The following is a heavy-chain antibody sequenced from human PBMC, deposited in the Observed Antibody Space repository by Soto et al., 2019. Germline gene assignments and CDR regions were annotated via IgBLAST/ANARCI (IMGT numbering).Heavy chain of an antibody. Sequence: GESLKISCKGSGYSFTSYWIGWVRQMPGKGLECMGFFYPGDSDTRYSPSFQGQVTISADNSISTAYLQWSSLKASDTAMYYCARRLSSDWYGLYYYGMDVWGPGTTVTVSS. J-gene: IGHJ6*02. CDR3: ARRLSSDWYGLYYYGMDV. CDR2: FYPGDSDT. CDR1: GYSFTSYW. V-gene: IGHV5-51*01. D-gene: IGHD6-19*01.